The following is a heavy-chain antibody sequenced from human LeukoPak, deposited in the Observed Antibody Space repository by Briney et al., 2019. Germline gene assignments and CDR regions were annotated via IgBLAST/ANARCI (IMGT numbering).Heavy chain of an antibody. Sequence: SETLSLTCTVSGDSISSYYWSWIRHPPGKGLEWIGYIHTSGSTNYNPSLKSRVTISVDTSKNQSSLKLSSVTAADTAVYYCARRRMLGVSGGCCWFDPWGQGTLVTVSS. CDR3: ARRRMLGVSGGCCWFDP. J-gene: IGHJ5*02. V-gene: IGHV4-4*09. D-gene: IGHD3-16*01. CDR2: IHTSGST. CDR1: GDSISSYY.